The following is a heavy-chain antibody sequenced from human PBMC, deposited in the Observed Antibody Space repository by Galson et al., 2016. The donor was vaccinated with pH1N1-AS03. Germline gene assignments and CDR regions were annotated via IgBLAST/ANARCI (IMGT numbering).Heavy chain of an antibody. CDR2: ISLTSTYI. CDR3: ARNEGYSGYDYYYGLDV. V-gene: IGHV3-21*01. Sequence: SLRLSCAASGFTFSSFTMNWVRQAPGKGLEWVSSISLTSTYIYFADSVKGRFTISRDNAKNSLYLQMNSLRAEDTAVYYCARNEGYSGYDYYYGLDVWGQGTTVTVSS. J-gene: IGHJ6*02. CDR1: GFTFSSFT. D-gene: IGHD5-12*01.